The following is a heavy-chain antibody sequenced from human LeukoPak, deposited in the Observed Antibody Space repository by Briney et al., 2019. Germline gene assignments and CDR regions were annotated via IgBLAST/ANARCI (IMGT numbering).Heavy chain of an antibody. CDR1: GFTFSSYA. J-gene: IGHJ3*02. Sequence: PGGSLRLSCAASGFTFSSYAMRWVRQAPGKGLEYVSAISSNGGSTYYANSVKGRFTISRDNAKNSLYLQMNSLRAEDTAVYYCARAGRCSSTSCFYDAFDIWGQGTMVTVSS. D-gene: IGHD2-2*01. CDR3: ARAGRCSSTSCFYDAFDI. V-gene: IGHV3-64*01. CDR2: ISSNGGST.